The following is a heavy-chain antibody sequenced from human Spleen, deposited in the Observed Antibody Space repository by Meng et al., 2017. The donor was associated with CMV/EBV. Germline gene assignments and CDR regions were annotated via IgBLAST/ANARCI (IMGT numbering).Heavy chain of an antibody. J-gene: IGHJ4*02. CDR2: INPNSGGT. CDR3: ARDQGLWGSSDY. CDR1: GYTFTGYY. Sequence: QVQLWQSGARGKKPGASGKASCKASGYTFTGYYMHWVRQAPGQGLEWMGWINPNSGGTNYAQKFQGRVTMTRDTSISTAYMELSRLRSDDTAVYYCARDQGLWGSSDYWGQGTLVTASS. V-gene: IGHV1-2*02. D-gene: IGHD3-16*01.